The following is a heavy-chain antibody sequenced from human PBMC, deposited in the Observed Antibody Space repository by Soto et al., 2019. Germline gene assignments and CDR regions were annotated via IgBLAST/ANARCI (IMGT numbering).Heavy chain of an antibody. J-gene: IGHJ3*02. Sequence: QVQLVESGGGVVQPGRSLRLSCAASGFTFSSYGMHWVRQAPGKGLEWVAVIWYDGSNKYYADSVKGRFTISRDNSKNTLYLQMSSLRAEDTAVYYCARGQDIVVVPAAGDAFDIWGQGTMVTVSS. V-gene: IGHV3-33*01. CDR1: GFTFSSYG. D-gene: IGHD2-2*01. CDR2: IWYDGSNK. CDR3: ARGQDIVVVPAAGDAFDI.